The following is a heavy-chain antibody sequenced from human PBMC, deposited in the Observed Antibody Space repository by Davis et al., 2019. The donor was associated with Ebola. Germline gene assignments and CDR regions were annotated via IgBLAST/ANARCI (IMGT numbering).Heavy chain of an antibody. CDR1: GFTFSGSA. V-gene: IGHV3-73*01. CDR3: TSTLDGDYVDY. CDR2: IRSKANSYAT. Sequence: GGSLILSCAASGFTFSGSAMHWVRQASGKGLEWVGRIRSKANSYATAYAASVKGRFTISRDDSKNTAYLQMNSLKTEDTAVYYCTSTLDGDYVDYWGQGTLVTVSS. D-gene: IGHD4-17*01. J-gene: IGHJ4*02.